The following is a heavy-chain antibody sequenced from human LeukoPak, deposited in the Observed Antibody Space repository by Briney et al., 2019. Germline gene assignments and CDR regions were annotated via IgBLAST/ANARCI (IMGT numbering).Heavy chain of an antibody. CDR3: ARQRSPYGLDV. CDR1: GFTVSTNY. J-gene: IGHJ6*02. CDR2: IHSGGDT. V-gene: IGHV3-53*01. Sequence: GGSLRLSCAASGFTVSTNYMSWVRQAPGKGLEWVSVIHSGGDTHYADSVKGRFTTSRDNSKNTLDLQINSLRAEDTAVYYCARQRSPYGLDVWGQGTTVTVSS.